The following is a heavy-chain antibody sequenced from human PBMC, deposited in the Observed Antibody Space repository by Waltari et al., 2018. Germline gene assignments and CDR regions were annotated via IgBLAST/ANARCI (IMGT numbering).Heavy chain of an antibody. Sequence: QVQLVQSGAEVKKPGSSVKVSCKASGGTFSSYTISWVRSAPGQGLEWMGRIIPILGIANYAQKFQGRVTITADKSTSTAYMELSSLRSEDTAVYYCARGGKYCSGGSCYLPWGQGTLVTVSS. J-gene: IGHJ5*02. CDR1: GGTFSSYT. V-gene: IGHV1-69*02. CDR3: ARGGKYCSGGSCYLP. CDR2: IIPILGIA. D-gene: IGHD2-15*01.